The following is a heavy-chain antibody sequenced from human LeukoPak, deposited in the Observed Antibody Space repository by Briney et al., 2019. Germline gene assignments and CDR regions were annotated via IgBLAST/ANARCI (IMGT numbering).Heavy chain of an antibody. CDR1: ESTMERHC. CDR3: ARALRSSRLTSTPWDYFYDYIDV. CDR2: IRNNGNDT. Sequence: PGGSLRLSCEASESTMERHCMNWVRQAPAKGLELVSAIRNNGNDTHYADSVKGRFTISIDNARNSVYRRMDSLRAEDTAVYYCARALRSSRLTSTPWDYFYDYIDVWGRGTRVTVSS. D-gene: IGHD2-2*01. J-gene: IGHJ6*03. V-gene: IGHV3-21*01.